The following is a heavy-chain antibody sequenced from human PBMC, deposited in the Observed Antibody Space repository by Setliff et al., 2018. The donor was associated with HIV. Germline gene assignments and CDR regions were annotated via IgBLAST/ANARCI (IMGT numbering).Heavy chain of an antibody. CDR2: LYWDDEK. Sequence: SGPTLVNPTQTLTLTCTISGFSLRTSGVGVGWIRQPPGNALEWLALLYWDDEKRYIPSLKSRLTITKDILKNQVVLTLTNMDPVDTATYYFSHSRCSGCSCYAESCFDYWGQGTLVTVSS. CDR3: SHSRCSGCSCYAESCFDY. CDR1: GFSLRTSGVG. J-gene: IGHJ4*02. D-gene: IGHD2-15*01. V-gene: IGHV2-5*02.